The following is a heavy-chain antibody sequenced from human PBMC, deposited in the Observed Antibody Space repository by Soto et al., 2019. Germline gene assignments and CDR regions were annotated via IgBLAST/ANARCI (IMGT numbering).Heavy chain of an antibody. D-gene: IGHD6-6*01. V-gene: IGHV4-31*03. CDR1: GDSINSRGYY. Sequence: QVQLQESGPGLVRPSETLSLTCTVSGDSINSRGYYWSWIRQHPGKGLEWIGYIHYSGSTSYNPTLKSRLTISVDTSQKQFSLRLSSVTAADTAVYFCAAPRYYYYFMGVWGEGTAVTVSS. CDR2: IHYSGST. CDR3: AAPRYYYYFMGV. J-gene: IGHJ6*03.